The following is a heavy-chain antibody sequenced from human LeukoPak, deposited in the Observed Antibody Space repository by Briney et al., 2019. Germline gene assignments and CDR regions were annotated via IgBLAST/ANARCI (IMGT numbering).Heavy chain of an antibody. D-gene: IGHD3-22*01. Sequence: PSETLSLTCTVSGGSFSSSSYYWGWIRQPPGKGLEWVGSINYRGSNYHNSSLKSRVTISVDTSKNQFSLKLSSVTAADTAVYYCARSILRYYFDSSGYYPYYFDYWGQGMLVTVSS. CDR3: ARSILRYYFDSSGYYPYYFDY. CDR1: GGSFSSSSYY. V-gene: IGHV4-39*07. CDR2: INYRGSN. J-gene: IGHJ4*02.